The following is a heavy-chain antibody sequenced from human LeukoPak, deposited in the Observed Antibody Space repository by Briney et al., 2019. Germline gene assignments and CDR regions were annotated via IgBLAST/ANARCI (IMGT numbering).Heavy chain of an antibody. CDR3: AREQGYSYGSDY. V-gene: IGHV3-48*01. J-gene: IGHJ4*02. CDR2: IGIDSGNT. CDR1: GFTFSDYS. D-gene: IGHD5-18*01. Sequence: GGSLRLSCAASGFTFSDYSMNWVRQAPGKGLEWISYIGIDSGNTNYADSVKGRFTISGDKAKNSLYLQMNNLRVEDTAVYYCAREQGYSYGSDYWGQGTLVTVSS.